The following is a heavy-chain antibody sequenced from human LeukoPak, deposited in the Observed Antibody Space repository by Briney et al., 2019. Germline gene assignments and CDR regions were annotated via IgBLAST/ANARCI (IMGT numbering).Heavy chain of an antibody. J-gene: IGHJ4*02. CDR3: ARAVSGRFDY. CDR2: IYYSGST. D-gene: IGHD6-19*01. Sequence: SETLSLTCTVSGGSMSPYHWGWLRQPPGKGLEWTGYIYYSGSTNYNPSLNSRVTISVDTSKNQFSLRLSSVTAADTAIYYWARAVSGRFDYWGQGTLVTVSS. CDR1: GGSMSPYH. V-gene: IGHV4-59*08.